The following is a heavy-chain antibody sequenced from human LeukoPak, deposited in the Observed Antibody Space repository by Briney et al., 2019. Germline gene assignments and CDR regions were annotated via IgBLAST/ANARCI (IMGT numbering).Heavy chain of an antibody. CDR3: ARDEAVERTFDY. CDR2: ISSSGSTI. CDR1: GFTFSSYE. Sequence: GGSLRLSCAGSGFTFSSYEMNWVRQAPGKGLEWVPYISSSGSTIYYADSVKGRFTISRDNAKNSLYLQMNSLRAEDTAVYYCARDEAVERTFDYWGQGTLVTVSS. D-gene: IGHD5-24*01. V-gene: IGHV3-48*03. J-gene: IGHJ4*02.